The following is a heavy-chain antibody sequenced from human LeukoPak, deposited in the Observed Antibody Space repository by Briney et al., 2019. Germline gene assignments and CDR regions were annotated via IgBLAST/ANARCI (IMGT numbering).Heavy chain of an antibody. CDR2: IIPIFGTA. CDR1: GGTFSSYA. CDR3: ARDYGSESYGAFDI. D-gene: IGHD3-10*01. Sequence: SVKVSCKASGGTFSSYAISWVRQAPGQGLEWMGGIIPIFGTANYAQKFQGRVTITADKSTSTAYMELSSLRSEDTAVYYCARDYGSESYGAFDIWGQGTMVTVSS. J-gene: IGHJ3*02. V-gene: IGHV1-69*06.